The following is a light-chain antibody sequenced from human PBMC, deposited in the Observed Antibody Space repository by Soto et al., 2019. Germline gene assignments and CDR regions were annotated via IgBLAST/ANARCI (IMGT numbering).Light chain of an antibody. CDR3: AAWDDSLNGVV. CDR1: SSNIGSNS. Sequence: QPVLTQPPSASGTPGQRVTISCSGSSSNIGSNSVNWYQQLPGTASKLLMYSSNQRPSGVPDRFSGSKSGTSASLAISGLQSEDEADYYCAAWDDSLNGVVFGGGTKVTVL. V-gene: IGLV1-44*01. CDR2: SSN. J-gene: IGLJ2*01.